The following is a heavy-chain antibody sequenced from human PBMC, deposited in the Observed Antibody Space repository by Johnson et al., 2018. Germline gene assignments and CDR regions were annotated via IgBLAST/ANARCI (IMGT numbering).Heavy chain of an antibody. V-gene: IGHV3-9*01. CDR1: GFTFDDYA. J-gene: IGHJ3*02. Sequence: VQLVQSGGGLVQXGRSLRLXCAASGFTFDDYAMHWVRQAPGKGLEWVSGISWNSGSIGYAQKFQGRVTMTRNTSISTAYMELSSLRSEDTAVYYWARRDAFDIWGQGTMVTVSS. CDR3: ARRDAFDI. CDR2: ISWNSGSI.